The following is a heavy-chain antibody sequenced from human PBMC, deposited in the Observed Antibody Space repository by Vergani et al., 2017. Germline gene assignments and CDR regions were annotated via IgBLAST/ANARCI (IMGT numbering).Heavy chain of an antibody. V-gene: IGHV4-30-2*01. CDR3: ASASLRALVGYYYYMDV. Sequence: QVQLQQWGAGLLKPSQTLSLTCAVSGDSITNGGFSWNWIRQPPGKGPEWIGYIFPSGNSDYNPSLKNRVSISLDKSKNQFSLWVNSVTAADTAEYFCASASLRALVGYYYYMDVWGKGKTVVVSS. CDR1: GDSITNGGFS. J-gene: IGHJ6*03. D-gene: IGHD3-16*01. CDR2: IFPSGNS.